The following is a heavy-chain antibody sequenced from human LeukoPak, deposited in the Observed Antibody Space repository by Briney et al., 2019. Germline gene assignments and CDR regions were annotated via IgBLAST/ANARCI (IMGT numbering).Heavy chain of an antibody. CDR2: IWYDGSKE. V-gene: IGHV3-33*03. CDR3: AKDDSGTFDY. Sequence: PGGSLRLSCAASGFSFSSYGMHWFRQAPGKGLEWVAVIWYDGSKEHYVDSVKGRFTISRDNAKNTVFLQMNSLRVEDSAVYYCAKDDSGTFDYWGQGIPVIVSS. J-gene: IGHJ4*02. D-gene: IGHD5-12*01. CDR1: GFSFSSYG.